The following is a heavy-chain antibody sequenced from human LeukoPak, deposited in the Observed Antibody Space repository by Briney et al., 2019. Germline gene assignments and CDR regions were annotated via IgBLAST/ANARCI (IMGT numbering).Heavy chain of an antibody. D-gene: IGHD3-3*01. CDR1: GFTFSSYG. Sequence: PGGSLRLSCAASGFTFSSYGMHWVRQAPGKGLEWVAVISYDGSNKYYADSVKGRFTISRDNSKNTLYLQMNSLRAEDTAVYYCAKDGLTYYDFWSGFLWFDPWGQGTLVTVSS. CDR3: AKDGLTYYDFWSGFLWFDP. V-gene: IGHV3-30*18. CDR2: ISYDGSNK. J-gene: IGHJ5*02.